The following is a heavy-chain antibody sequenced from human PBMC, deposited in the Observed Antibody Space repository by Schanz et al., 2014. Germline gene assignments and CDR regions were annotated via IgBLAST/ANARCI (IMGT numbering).Heavy chain of an antibody. V-gene: IGHV3-30-3*01. D-gene: IGHD2-8*01. CDR2: MSYDGSNK. Sequence: QAQLVESGGGVVQPGRSLRLSCAASGFAFSSYAMHWVRQAPGKGLEWVAVMSYDGSNKYYADSVKGRFTISRDTPKNTLYVQMNSLRADDTAVYYCVRDRGFCANDICWLRYYMDVWGNGTTVTVSS. J-gene: IGHJ6*03. CDR3: VRDRGFCANDICWLRYYMDV. CDR1: GFAFSSYA.